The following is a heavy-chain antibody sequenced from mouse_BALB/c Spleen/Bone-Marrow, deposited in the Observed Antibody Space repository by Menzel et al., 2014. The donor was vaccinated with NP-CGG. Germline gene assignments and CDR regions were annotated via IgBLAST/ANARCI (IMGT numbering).Heavy chain of an antibody. CDR2: INPSNGGT. Sequence: VQLQQSGAELVKPGVSVKLSCKASGYTFTNYYMYWVKQRPGQDLEWIVEINPSNGGTNFNEKFKSKATLTVDKSSSTAHMQLSSLTSEDSAVYYCTTLGRFAYWGQGTLVTVSA. CDR1: GYTFTNYY. V-gene: IGHV1S81*02. D-gene: IGHD4-1*01. J-gene: IGHJ3*01. CDR3: TTLGRFAY.